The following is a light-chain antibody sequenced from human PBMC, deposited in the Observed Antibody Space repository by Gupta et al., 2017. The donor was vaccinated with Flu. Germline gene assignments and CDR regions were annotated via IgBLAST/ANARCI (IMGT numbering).Light chain of an antibody. V-gene: IGLV1-44*01. J-gene: IGLJ2*01. CDR2: SNN. CDR1: SSNIGSNS. CDR3: AAWDDSLNGVV. Sequence: QAVLTHPPSSSGTPVQSVTISCSGSSSNIGSNSVNWYQQLPGTAPKLLIYSNNQRPSGVPDRFSGSKSGNSASLAISGLQSEDEADYYCAAWDDSLNGVVFGGGTKLTVL.